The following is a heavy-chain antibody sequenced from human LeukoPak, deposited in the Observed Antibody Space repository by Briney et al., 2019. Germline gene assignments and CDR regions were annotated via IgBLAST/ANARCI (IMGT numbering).Heavy chain of an antibody. D-gene: IGHD3-22*01. CDR3: ARGTMKNYYYDSSGYRNDAFDI. Sequence: SETLSLTCTVSGGSISSSSYYWGWIRQPPGKGLEWIGSIYYSGSTYYDPSLKSRVTISVDTSKNQFSLKLSSVTAADTAVYYCARGTMKNYYYDSSGYRNDAFDIWGQGTMVTVSS. CDR1: GGSISSSSYY. J-gene: IGHJ3*02. CDR2: IYYSGST. V-gene: IGHV4-39*07.